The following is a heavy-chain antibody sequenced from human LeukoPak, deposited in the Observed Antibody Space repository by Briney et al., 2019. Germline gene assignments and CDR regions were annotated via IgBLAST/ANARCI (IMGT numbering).Heavy chain of an antibody. D-gene: IGHD1-26*01. CDR1: GGSISSSY. Sequence: SETLSLTCTVSGGSISSSYWNWTRQPPGKGLEWIGYIYDSESTNYNPSLKSRVTISLDTSKNQFSLKLSSVTAADTAVYYCARQSIVGSFYYYYGLDVWGQGTTVTVSS. CDR3: ARQSIVGSFYYYYGLDV. J-gene: IGHJ6*02. CDR2: IYDSEST. V-gene: IGHV4-59*01.